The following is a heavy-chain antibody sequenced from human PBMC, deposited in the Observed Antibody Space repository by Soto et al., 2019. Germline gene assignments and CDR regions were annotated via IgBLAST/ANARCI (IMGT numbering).Heavy chain of an antibody. D-gene: IGHD2-15*01. CDR2: INAGNGNT. CDR3: ARDPELFYCSGGSCLKNYVYYYGMDV. J-gene: IGHJ6*02. V-gene: IGHV1-3*01. Sequence: ASVKVSSKASGYTFTSYAMHWVRQAPGQRLEWMGWINAGNGNTKYSQKFQGRVTITRDTSASTAYMELSSLRSEDTAVYYCARDPELFYCSGGSCLKNYVYYYGMDVWGQGTTVTVSS. CDR1: GYTFTSYA.